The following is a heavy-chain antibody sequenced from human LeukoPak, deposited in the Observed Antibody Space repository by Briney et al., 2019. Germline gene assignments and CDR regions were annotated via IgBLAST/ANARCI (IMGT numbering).Heavy chain of an antibody. Sequence: PSETLSLTHTVCSGSISRYYWIWTRQPPRKGLEWIGYIYTSGSTNYNPSLKRRVTISVDTSKDQLYLKLSSAEDTDTDVYYCARGRGRLFLIDYWGQGTLVTVSS. V-gene: IGHV4-4*08. J-gene: IGHJ4*02. D-gene: IGHD2-21*02. CDR2: IYTSGST. CDR1: SGSISRYY. CDR3: ARGRGRLFLIDY.